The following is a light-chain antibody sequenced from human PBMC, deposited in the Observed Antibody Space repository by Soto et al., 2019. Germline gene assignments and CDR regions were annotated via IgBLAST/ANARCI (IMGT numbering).Light chain of an antibody. CDR3: SSRTTSNPYV. Sequence: QSALTQPASVSGSPGQSITISCTGTSSDFGAYNSVSWYQQHPGKAPKLMIYEVSNRPSGVSNRFSASKSGNTASLTISGLQAEDEADYYCSSRTTSNPYVFGTGTKVTVL. J-gene: IGLJ1*01. V-gene: IGLV2-14*01. CDR2: EVS. CDR1: SSDFGAYNS.